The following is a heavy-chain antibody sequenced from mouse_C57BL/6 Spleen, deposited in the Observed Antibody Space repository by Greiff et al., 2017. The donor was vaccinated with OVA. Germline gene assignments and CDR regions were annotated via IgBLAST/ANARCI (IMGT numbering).Heavy chain of an antibody. J-gene: IGHJ1*03. D-gene: IGHD1-1*01. V-gene: IGHV1-12*01. Sequence: LQESGAELVRPGASVKMSCKASGYTFTSYNMHWVKQTPRQGLEWIGAIYPGNGDTSYNQKFKGKATLTVDKSSSTAYMQLSSLTSEDSAVYFCARSKYYGSSRYFDVWGTGTTVTVSS. CDR2: IYPGNGDT. CDR1: GYTFTSYN. CDR3: ARSKYYGSSRYFDV.